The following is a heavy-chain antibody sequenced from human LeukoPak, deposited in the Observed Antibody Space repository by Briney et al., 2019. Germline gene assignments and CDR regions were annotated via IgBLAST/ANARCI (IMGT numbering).Heavy chain of an antibody. D-gene: IGHD2/OR15-2a*01. CDR3: ARGLSVGGV. J-gene: IGHJ4*02. CDR2: ISSSSSYI. CDR1: GFPFSSHS. V-gene: IGHV3-21*06. Sequence: GGSLRLSCAASGFPFSSHSMNWVHQAPGKGLQWVSSISSSSSYIFYADSVKGRFTISRDNAKNSLYLQMNSLRAEDTAVYYCARGLSVGGVWGQGTLVSVSS.